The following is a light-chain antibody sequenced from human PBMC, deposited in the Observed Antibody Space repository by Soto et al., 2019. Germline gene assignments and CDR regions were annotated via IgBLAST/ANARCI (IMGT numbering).Light chain of an antibody. J-gene: IGKJ5*01. V-gene: IGKV1-27*01. Sequence: IQMTQSPSSLSASVGDRVTITCRASQDINKYLAWYQQRPGTVPKLLIYSASTLKSGVPSRFSGSRSGTDFTLTISRLQPEDVATYYWQNYSGVPVTFGQGTRLEIK. CDR2: SAS. CDR3: QNYSGVPVT. CDR1: QDINKY.